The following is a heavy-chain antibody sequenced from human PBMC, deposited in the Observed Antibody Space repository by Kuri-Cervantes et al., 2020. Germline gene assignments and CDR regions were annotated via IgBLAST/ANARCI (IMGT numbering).Heavy chain of an antibody. Sequence: SETLSLTCTVSGGSISSYYWSWIRQPPGKGLEWIGYIYYSGSTYYNPSLKSRVTISVDTSKNQFSLKLSSVTAADTAVYYCARASYGGIDYWGQGTLVTVSS. CDR1: GGSISSYY. CDR2: IYYSGST. CDR3: ARASYGGIDY. D-gene: IGHD4-23*01. V-gene: IGHV4-59*06. J-gene: IGHJ4*02.